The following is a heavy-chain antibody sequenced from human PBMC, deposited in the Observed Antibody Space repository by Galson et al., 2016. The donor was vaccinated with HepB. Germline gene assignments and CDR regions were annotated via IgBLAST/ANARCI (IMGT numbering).Heavy chain of an antibody. D-gene: IGHD3-3*01. CDR2: ISYDGSNN. CDR3: AKDRLRYDFWSDSYNGDNWSEP. V-gene: IGHV3-30*18. CDR1: GFSFNSYA. Sequence: SLRLSCAASGFSFNSYAMHWVRQAPGKGLEWVALISYDGSNNYYADSVTGRFAISKDKSKHTLYLQMNSLRAEDTAVYYCAKDRLRYDFWSDSYNGDNWSEPWGQGTLVTVSS. J-gene: IGHJ5*02.